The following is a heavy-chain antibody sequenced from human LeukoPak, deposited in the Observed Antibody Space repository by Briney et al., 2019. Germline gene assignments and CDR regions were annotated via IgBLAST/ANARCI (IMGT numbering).Heavy chain of an antibody. Sequence: SETLSLTCTVSGGSISSYYWSWIRQPPGKGLEWIGCIYYSGSTNYNPSLKSRVTISVDTSKNQFSLKLSSVTAADTAVYYCARLYYDFWSGSKYYYYGMDVWGQGTTVTVS. D-gene: IGHD3-3*01. J-gene: IGHJ6*02. CDR1: GGSISSYY. CDR3: ARLYYDFWSGSKYYYYGMDV. CDR2: IYYSGST. V-gene: IGHV4-59*08.